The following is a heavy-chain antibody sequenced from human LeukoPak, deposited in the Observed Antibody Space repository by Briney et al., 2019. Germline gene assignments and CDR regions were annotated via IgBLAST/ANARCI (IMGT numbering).Heavy chain of an antibody. Sequence: QPGGSLRLSCAASGFTFSSYAMHWVRQAPGKGLEWVAVISYDGSNKYYADSVKGRFTISRDNSKNTLYLQMNSLRAEDTAVYYCAKAHQDSSGFDAFDIWGQGTMVTVSS. J-gene: IGHJ3*02. CDR1: GFTFSSYA. V-gene: IGHV3-30-3*01. D-gene: IGHD3-22*01. CDR2: ISYDGSNK. CDR3: AKAHQDSSGFDAFDI.